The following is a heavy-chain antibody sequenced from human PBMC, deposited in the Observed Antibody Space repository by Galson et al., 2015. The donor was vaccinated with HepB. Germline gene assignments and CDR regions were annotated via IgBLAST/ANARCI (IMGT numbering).Heavy chain of an antibody. V-gene: IGHV3-9*01. J-gene: IGHJ4*02. CDR3: AKAFNGWYGEVNY. CDR2: ISWNSDSI. D-gene: IGHD6-19*01. CDR1: GFTFDDYA. Sequence: SLRLSCAASGFTFDDYAMFWVRQAPGKGLEWVSGISWNSDSIDYADSVKGRFTISRDNAKYSLYLQMDSLRAEDTALYYCAKAFNGWYGEVNYWGQGTLVTVSS.